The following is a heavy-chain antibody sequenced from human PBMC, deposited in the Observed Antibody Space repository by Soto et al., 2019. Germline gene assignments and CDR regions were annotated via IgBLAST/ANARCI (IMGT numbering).Heavy chain of an antibody. Sequence: SVKVSCKASGYTFTGYYMHWVRQAPGQGLEWMGWISAYNGNTNYAQKLQGRVTMTTDTSTSTAYMELRSLRSDDTAVYYCARAESSGWTDAFDIWGHGTLVTVSS. J-gene: IGHJ3*02. CDR1: GYTFTGYY. CDR2: ISAYNGNT. CDR3: ARAESSGWTDAFDI. V-gene: IGHV1-18*04. D-gene: IGHD6-19*01.